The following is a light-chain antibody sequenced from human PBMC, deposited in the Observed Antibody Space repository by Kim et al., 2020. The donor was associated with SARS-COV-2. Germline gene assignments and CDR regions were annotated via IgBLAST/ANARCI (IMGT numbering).Light chain of an antibody. V-gene: IGKV1-39*01. CDR2: GAS. Sequence: SASVGDRVTITCRASESISRYLNWNQQKPGKAPKVLIYGASSLQSGVPSRFSGSGSGRDFSLTINSLQPEDFETYYCQQSYSTPVTFGQGTKLEI. CDR3: QQSYSTPVT. J-gene: IGKJ2*01. CDR1: ESISRY.